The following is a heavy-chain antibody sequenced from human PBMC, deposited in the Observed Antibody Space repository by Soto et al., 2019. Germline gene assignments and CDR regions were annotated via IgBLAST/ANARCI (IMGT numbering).Heavy chain of an antibody. J-gene: IGHJ6*02. CDR2: ISRSGTTK. CDR1: GFTFSSYE. CDR3: ARDGPDIAAGGYCGMDV. Sequence: GGSLRLSCAASGFTFSSYEMNWVRQAPGKGLEWVSYISRSGTTKYYADSVKGRFTISRDNAKYSLYLQMNSLRAEDTAIYYCARDGPDIAAGGYCGMDVWGQGTTVTVSS. D-gene: IGHD2-15*01. V-gene: IGHV3-48*03.